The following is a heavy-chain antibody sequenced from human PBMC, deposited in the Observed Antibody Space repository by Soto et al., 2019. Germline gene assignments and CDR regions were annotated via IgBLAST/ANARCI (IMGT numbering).Heavy chain of an antibody. V-gene: IGHV3-33*01. CDR1: GFTFSSYG. Sequence: QVQLVESGGGVVQPGRSLRLSCAASGFTFSSYGMHWVRQAPGKGLEWVALIWYDGSNKYYAVSVKGRFTISRDNSKNTLYLQMNSLRAEDTAVYYCASPDSSRYYWGVDYWGQGTLVTVSS. J-gene: IGHJ4*02. CDR2: IWYDGSNK. CDR3: ASPDSSRYYWGVDY. D-gene: IGHD3-22*01.